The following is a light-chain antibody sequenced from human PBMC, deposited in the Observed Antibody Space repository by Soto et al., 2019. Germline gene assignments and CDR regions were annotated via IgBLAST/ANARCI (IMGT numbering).Light chain of an antibody. CDR1: SSDVGGYNY. CDR3: SSYTCSSTYV. Sequence: QSALTQPASVSGSPGQSITISCTGTSSDVGGYNYVSWYQQHPGKAPKLMIYDVSNRPSGVSNRFSGSKSGNTASLTISGLQDEDEADYYCSSYTCSSTYVFGTGTKLTVL. CDR2: DVS. V-gene: IGLV2-14*01. J-gene: IGLJ1*01.